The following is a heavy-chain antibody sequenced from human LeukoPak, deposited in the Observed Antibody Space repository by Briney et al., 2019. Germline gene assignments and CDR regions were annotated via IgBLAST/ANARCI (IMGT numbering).Heavy chain of an antibody. CDR2: IYSGGTI. J-gene: IGHJ4*02. D-gene: IGHD7-27*01. Sequence: PGESLRLSCAASGFTVSSNHNHMSWLRQAPGKGLEWVSVIYSGGTIFYADSVKGRFTISRDNSKNTVYLEMNSLRAEDTAVYYCARDGENHYYDYWGQGTLVTVST. CDR3: ARDGENHYYDY. V-gene: IGHV3-66*01. CDR1: GFTVSSNH.